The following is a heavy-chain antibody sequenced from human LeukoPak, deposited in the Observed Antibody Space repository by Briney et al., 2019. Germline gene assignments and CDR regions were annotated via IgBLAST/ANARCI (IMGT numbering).Heavy chain of an antibody. CDR2: IYSGGTT. CDR3: ARGGIIGTRDD. D-gene: IGHD6-13*01. Sequence: GGSLRLPCAASGFIVSGSYMRWVRQVPGKGLEWVSVIYSGGTTYYADYVKGRFTIARGSFKNTLYLQINSLRVEDTAVYYCARGGIIGTRDDWGQGTLVTVSS. CDR1: GFIVSGSY. J-gene: IGHJ4*02. V-gene: IGHV3-53*01.